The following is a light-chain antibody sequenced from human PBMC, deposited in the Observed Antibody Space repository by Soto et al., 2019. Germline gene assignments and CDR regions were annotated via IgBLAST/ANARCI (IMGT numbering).Light chain of an antibody. Sequence: EIVLTQSPGTLSLSPGEIATLSCRASQSVSSSYLAWYQQKPGQAPRLLIYGASSRATGIPDRFSGSGSGTDFTLTISRLEPEDFAVYYCQQYGSFWTFGQGTKVEIK. CDR1: QSVSSSY. V-gene: IGKV3-20*01. CDR3: QQYGSFWT. J-gene: IGKJ1*01. CDR2: GAS.